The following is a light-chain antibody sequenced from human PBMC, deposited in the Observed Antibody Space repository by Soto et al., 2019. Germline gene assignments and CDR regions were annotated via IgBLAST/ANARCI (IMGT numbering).Light chain of an antibody. J-gene: IGKJ4*01. CDR2: GAS. Sequence: EIVMTQSPATLSVSPGERATLSCRASQSVNINLAWYQQKPGQAPRLLIFGASTRATGIPARFSGSGSGTEFTLTISSLQSEDFAVYYCQQYNNRPPLTFGGGTKVEIK. CDR1: QSVNIN. V-gene: IGKV3-15*01. CDR3: QQYNNRPPLT.